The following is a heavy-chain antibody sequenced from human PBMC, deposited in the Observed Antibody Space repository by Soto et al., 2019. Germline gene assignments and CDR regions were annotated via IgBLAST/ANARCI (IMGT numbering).Heavy chain of an antibody. Sequence: GSGPTLVNPTQTLILTCSFSGFSLTTRPVGVAWIRQPPGKALEWLAVIYWDDDKRYSPSLRSRLTISKDTSKNQVVLSMTNMDPVDTATYYCAHRLGGFTWNDGYLDYWGRGTLVTVCS. V-gene: IGHV2-5*02. CDR1: GFSLTTRPVG. CDR2: IYWDDDK. J-gene: IGHJ4*02. CDR3: AHRLGGFTWNDGYLDY. D-gene: IGHD1-1*01.